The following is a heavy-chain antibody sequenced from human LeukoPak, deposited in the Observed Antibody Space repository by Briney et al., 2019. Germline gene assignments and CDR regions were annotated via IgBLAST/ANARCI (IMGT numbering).Heavy chain of an antibody. CDR2: ISSRSSYI. V-gene: IGHV3-21*04. D-gene: IGHD1-14*01. Sequence: GGSLRLSCAASGFTFSSYSMNWVRQAPGKGLEWVSSISSRSSYIYYADSVKGRFTISRDNAKNSLYLQMNSLRADDTAIYYCVKGGRTNSPLDYWGQGTLVTVSS. CDR3: VKGGRTNSPLDY. CDR1: GFTFSSYS. J-gene: IGHJ4*02.